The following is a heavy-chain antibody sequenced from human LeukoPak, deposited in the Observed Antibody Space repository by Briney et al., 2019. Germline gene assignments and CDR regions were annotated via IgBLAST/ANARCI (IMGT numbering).Heavy chain of an antibody. CDR1: GYTFTSYY. V-gene: IGHV1-46*01. Sequence: ASVKVSCKASGYTFTSYYMHWVRQAPGQGLEWMGIINPSGGSTSYAQKFQGRVTMTRDTSTSTVYMELSSLRSEDTAVYYCAREGGGIAEDIVVVTATLDYWGQGTLVTASS. J-gene: IGHJ4*02. CDR2: INPSGGST. CDR3: AREGGGIAEDIVVVTATLDY. D-gene: IGHD2-21*02.